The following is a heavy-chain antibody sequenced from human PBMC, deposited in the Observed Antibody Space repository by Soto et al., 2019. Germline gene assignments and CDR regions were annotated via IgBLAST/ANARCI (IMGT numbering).Heavy chain of an antibody. V-gene: IGHV3-23*01. CDR2: ISARGGSS. CDR1: GFSFSSYA. CDR3: AKGSIEYRASVDN. Sequence: EVQLLESGGGLVQPGGSLRLSCAASGFSFSSYAMVWVRQAPGKGLEWVSVISARGGSSYFADSVKGRFTTSRDNSKNVLSLEMSSLRAEDTATYFCAKGSIEYRASVDNWGQGTRVLVSS. J-gene: IGHJ4*02. D-gene: IGHD5-12*01.